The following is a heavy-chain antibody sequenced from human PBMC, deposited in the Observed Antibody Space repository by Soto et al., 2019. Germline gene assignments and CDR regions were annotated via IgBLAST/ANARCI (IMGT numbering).Heavy chain of an antibody. CDR2: IHYSGTT. CDR3: AAGEASSRNLAPYYLDF. D-gene: IGHD6-13*01. CDR1: VGSVRNYF. Sequence: SETLSLTCTVSVGSVRNYFWTWIRQPPGKGLEWIGYIHYSGTTSFFPSYNPSLRSRVTISEDTSKNQFSLKLLSVTTADTAVYFCAAGEASSRNLAPYYLDFWGQGTLVTVSS. J-gene: IGHJ4*02. V-gene: IGHV4-59*02.